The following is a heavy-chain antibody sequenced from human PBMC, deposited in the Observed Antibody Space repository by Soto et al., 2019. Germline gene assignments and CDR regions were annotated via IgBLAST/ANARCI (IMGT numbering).Heavy chain of an antibody. V-gene: IGHV3-74*01. D-gene: IGHD3-22*01. CDR2: IDGDGSIT. J-gene: IGHJ4*02. Sequence: DVQLVESGGGLVQPGGSLRLSCAASGFTFSSYWMHWVRQAPGKGLVWVSRIDGDGSITTYADSVKGRFTVSRDNAKNALYLQMNSLRAEDTAVYYCIRDGYDYDSSSDYFGYWGQGTLVTVSS. CDR3: IRDGYDYDSSSDYFGY. CDR1: GFTFSSYW.